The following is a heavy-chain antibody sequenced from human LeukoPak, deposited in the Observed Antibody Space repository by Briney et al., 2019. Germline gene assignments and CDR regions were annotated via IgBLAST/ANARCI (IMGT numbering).Heavy chain of an antibody. J-gene: IGHJ2*01. D-gene: IGHD2-21*01. CDR3: ARSDVVTAVWYVDI. CDR1: GYTCSGYY. V-gene: IGHV1-2*02. CDR2: DNRGSGGT. Sequence: SVKLSFKASGYTCSGYYIHWLRQAPGQALEWVGRDNRGSGGTKYAHKIQGRITVTRDTSITSANMELTKLRFDAAAGSYLARSDVVTAVWYVDIWGRGTLVTVSS.